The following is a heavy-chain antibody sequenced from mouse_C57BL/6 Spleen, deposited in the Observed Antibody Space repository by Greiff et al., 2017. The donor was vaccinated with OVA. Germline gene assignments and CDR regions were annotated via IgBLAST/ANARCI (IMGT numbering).Heavy chain of an antibody. CDR2: IYPGDGDT. V-gene: IGHV1-82*01. J-gene: IGHJ1*03. CDR3: ARGGYFDV. Sequence: QVQLQQSGPELVKPGASVKISCKASGYAFSSSWMNWVKQRPGKGLEWIGRIYPGDGDTNYNGKFKGKATLTADKSSSTAYMQLSSLTSEDSAGYFCARGGYFDVWGTGTTVTVSS. CDR1: GYAFSSSW.